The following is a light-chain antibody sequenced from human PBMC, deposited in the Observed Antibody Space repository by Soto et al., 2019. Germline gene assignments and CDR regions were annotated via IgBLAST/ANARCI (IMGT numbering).Light chain of an antibody. J-gene: IGLJ1*01. CDR3: SSYTSSSTHV. V-gene: IGLV2-14*03. CDR1: SSDVGAYNF. Sequence: QSALTQPASVAGSPGQSIAISCIGTSSDVGAYNFVSWYQQHPGKLPKLMIFDVSRRPSGVSDRFSGSKSGNTASLTISGLQAEDEGDYYCSSYTSSSTHVFGSGTKLTVL. CDR2: DVS.